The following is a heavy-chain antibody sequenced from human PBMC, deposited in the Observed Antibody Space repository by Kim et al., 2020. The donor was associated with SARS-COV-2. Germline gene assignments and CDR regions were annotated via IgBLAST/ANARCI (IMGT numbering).Heavy chain of an antibody. V-gene: IGHV3-7*01. CDR2: IKLDGSEE. Sequence: GGSLRLSCAASGFTFSSYWMSWVRQAPGKGLEWVANIKLDGSEEYYVDSVKGRFTISRDNAKNSLYLQMNSLRAEDTAVYYCARDRSGYQRVFYYSAMDVWGQGTTVTVSS. J-gene: IGHJ6*02. CDR1: GFTFSSYW. D-gene: IGHD3-3*01. CDR3: ARDRSGYQRVFYYSAMDV.